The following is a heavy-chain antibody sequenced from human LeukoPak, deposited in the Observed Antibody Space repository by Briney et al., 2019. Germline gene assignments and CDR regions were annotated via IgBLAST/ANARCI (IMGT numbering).Heavy chain of an antibody. V-gene: IGHV4-59*01. CDR3: ARDSRPAHYYDSSGQDWYFDL. CDR2: IYYSGTI. J-gene: IGHJ2*01. Sequence: SETLSLTCTVSGGSISSYYWSWIRQPPGKGLEWIGYIYYSGTINYNSSLKSRVTVSVVTSKNQFSLKLSSVTAADTAVYYCARDSRPAHYYDSSGQDWYFDLWGRGTLVTVSS. D-gene: IGHD3-22*01. CDR1: GGSISSYY.